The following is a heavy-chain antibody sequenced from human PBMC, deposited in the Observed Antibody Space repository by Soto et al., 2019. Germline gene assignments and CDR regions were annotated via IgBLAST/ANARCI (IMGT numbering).Heavy chain of an antibody. CDR2: INHVGGT. J-gene: IGHJ4*02. V-gene: IGHV4-34*01. CDR1: GGFLSESY. D-gene: IGHD3-3*01. CDR3: VRGPRVFANSGYYPGYIDY. Sequence: SETLSLTCAVYGGFLSESYWTWIRQPPGKGLEWIGEINHVGGTNYNPSLTSRLNMSVDKSENQFSLKLAYVTAVDSAVYFCVRGPRVFANSGYYPGYIDYWGQGIMVTVSS.